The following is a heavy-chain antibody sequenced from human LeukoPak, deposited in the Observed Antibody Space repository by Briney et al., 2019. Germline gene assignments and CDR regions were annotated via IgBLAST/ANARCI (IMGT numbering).Heavy chain of an antibody. J-gene: IGHJ4*02. V-gene: IGHV3-33*01. D-gene: IGHD3-22*01. Sequence: GGSLRLSCAASGFTFSSNGMHWVRQAPGKGLEWVAVIWYDGSNRYYADSAKGRFTISRDNSKNTLYLQMNSLRAEDTAVYYCARGGYYYDSSGYSFFDYWGQGTLVTVSS. CDR2: IWYDGSNR. CDR1: GFTFSSNG. CDR3: ARGGYYYDSSGYSFFDY.